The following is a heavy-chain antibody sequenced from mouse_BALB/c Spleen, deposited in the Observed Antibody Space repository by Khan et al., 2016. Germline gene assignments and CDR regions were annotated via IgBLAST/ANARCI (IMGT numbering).Heavy chain of an antibody. Sequence: EVQLQESGPGLVKPSQSLSLTCTVTGYSITSDYAWNWIRQFPGNKLEWMGYISYSGSTRYNPSLKSRISITRDTSKNQFFLQLNSVTTEDTATYYCARDGYDYNYFDYWGQGTTLTVSS. D-gene: IGHD2-4*01. V-gene: IGHV3-2*02. CDR3: ARDGYDYNYFDY. CDR2: ISYSGST. J-gene: IGHJ2*01. CDR1: GYSITSDYA.